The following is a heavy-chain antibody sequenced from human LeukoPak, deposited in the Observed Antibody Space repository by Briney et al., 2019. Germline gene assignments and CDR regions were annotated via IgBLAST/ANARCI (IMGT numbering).Heavy chain of an antibody. CDR1: GFTFSSYG. J-gene: IGHJ4*02. V-gene: IGHV3-30*03. D-gene: IGHD4-23*01. CDR2: ISYDGSNK. Sequence: SGGSLRLSCAASGFTFSSYGMHWVRQAPGKGLEWVAVISYDGSNKYYADSVKGRFTISRDNSKNTLYLQMNSLRAEDTAVYYCAEISDYGGNFDYWGQGTLVTVSS. CDR3: AEISDYGGNFDY.